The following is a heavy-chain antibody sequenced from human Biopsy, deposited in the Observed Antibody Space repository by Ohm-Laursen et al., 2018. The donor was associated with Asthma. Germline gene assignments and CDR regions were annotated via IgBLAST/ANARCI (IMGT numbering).Heavy chain of an antibody. CDR1: GFTFSSYA. CDR2: ISYDGSNK. V-gene: IGHV3-30-3*01. Sequence: RSLRLSCAASGFTFSSYAMHWVRQAPGEGLEWVAVISYDGSNKYYADSVKGRFTISRDNSKNTLYLQMNSLRAEDTAVYYCARDLHPTNHLGELSEGFDYWGQGTLVTVSS. J-gene: IGHJ4*02. D-gene: IGHD3-16*02. CDR3: ARDLHPTNHLGELSEGFDY.